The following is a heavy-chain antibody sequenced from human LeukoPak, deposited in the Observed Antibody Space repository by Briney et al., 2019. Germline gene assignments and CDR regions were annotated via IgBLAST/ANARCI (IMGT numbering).Heavy chain of an antibody. CDR1: GFTLSSYG. J-gene: IGHJ4*02. Sequence: GGSLRLSCAASGFTLSSYGMHWVRQAPGKGLEWVAFIRYDGSNKYYADSVKGRFTISRDNSKNTLYLQMNSLRAEDTAVYYCAKVRRVPAATYFDYWGQGTLVTVSS. CDR2: IRYDGSNK. V-gene: IGHV3-30*02. CDR3: AKVRRVPAATYFDY. D-gene: IGHD2-2*01.